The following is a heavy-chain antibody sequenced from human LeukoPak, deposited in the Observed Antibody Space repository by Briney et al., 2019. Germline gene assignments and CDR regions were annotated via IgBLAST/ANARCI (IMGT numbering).Heavy chain of an antibody. CDR2: INPNSGGT. J-gene: IGHJ4*02. CDR1: AYTFTDYY. D-gene: IGHD1-26*01. CDR3: AVGATIHQCFDY. Sequence: ASVKVSCKASAYTFTDYYMHWVRQAPGQGPEWMGWINPNSGGTNYAQKFQGRVTMTRDTSITTAYMELSSLKSDDTAVYYCAVGATIHQCFDYWGQGTLVTVSS. V-gene: IGHV1-2*02.